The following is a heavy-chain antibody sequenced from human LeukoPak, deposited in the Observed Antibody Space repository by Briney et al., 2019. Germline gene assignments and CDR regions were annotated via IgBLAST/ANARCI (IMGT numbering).Heavy chain of an antibody. CDR2: IHYSGST. Sequence: SETLSLTCTVSGGSISSYYWSWIRQPPGKGLEWIGYIHYSGSTNYNPSLKSRVTISGDTSQNQFSLKLNSVTAADTAMYYCARDQDDSGSSTFDYWGQGTLVTVSS. D-gene: IGHD3-10*01. J-gene: IGHJ4*02. V-gene: IGHV4-59*01. CDR1: GGSISSYY. CDR3: ARDQDDSGSSTFDY.